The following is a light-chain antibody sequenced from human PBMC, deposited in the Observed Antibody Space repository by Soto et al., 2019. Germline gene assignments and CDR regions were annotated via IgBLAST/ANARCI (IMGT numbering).Light chain of an antibody. Sequence: QSALTQPPSASGSLGQSVTISCTGTSSDVGGYNYVSWHQQHPGKAPKVMIYEVTKRPPGVPDRFSGSKSGTTASLTVSGLQAEDEADYYCRSFAGGGNPVLLGGGTKLTVL. CDR2: EVT. CDR1: SSDVGGYNY. CDR3: RSFAGGGNPVL. J-gene: IGLJ2*01. V-gene: IGLV2-8*01.